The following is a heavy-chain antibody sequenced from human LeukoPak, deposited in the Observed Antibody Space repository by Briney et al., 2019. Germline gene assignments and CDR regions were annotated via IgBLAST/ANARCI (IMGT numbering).Heavy chain of an antibody. D-gene: IGHD2-2*01. Sequence: PGGSLRLSCAASGFTFSSYAMSWVRQAPEKGLEWVSAISGSGGSTYYADSVKGRFTISRDNSKNTLYLQMNRLRAEDTAVYYCARGLGGMVVVVPAIDYWGQGTLVTVSS. CDR2: ISGSGGST. V-gene: IGHV3-23*01. CDR3: ARGLGGMVVVVPAIDY. J-gene: IGHJ4*02. CDR1: GFTFSSYA.